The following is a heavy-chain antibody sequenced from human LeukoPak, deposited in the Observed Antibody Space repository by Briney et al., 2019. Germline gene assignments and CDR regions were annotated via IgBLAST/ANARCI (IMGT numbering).Heavy chain of an antibody. Sequence: PSETLSLTCTVSGGSIGWDYWSWIRQSAGKGLEWIGRIYKTGTTNYNPSFRSRVTMSVDTSKNQFSLTLTSVPAADTAVYYCAREESYQESNGYSYFFESWGQGSLVTVSS. CDR2: IYKTGTT. V-gene: IGHV4-4*07. CDR3: AREESYQESNGYSYFFES. J-gene: IGHJ4*02. CDR1: GGSIGWDY. D-gene: IGHD2-21*01.